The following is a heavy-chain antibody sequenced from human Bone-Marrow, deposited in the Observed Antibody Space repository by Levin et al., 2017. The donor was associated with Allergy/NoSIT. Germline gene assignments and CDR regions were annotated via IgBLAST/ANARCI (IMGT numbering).Heavy chain of an antibody. D-gene: IGHD3-9*01. J-gene: IGHJ5*02. CDR1: GVSVRNNRFY. V-gene: IGHV4-61*01. CDR3: TRLEYYDILTGFDP. CDR2: IYYGGNT. Sequence: GSLRLSCSVSGVSVRNNRFYWSWIRQPPGKGLEWIGYIYYGGNTNYNPSLKSRVTISVDTSKNQFSLKLNSVTTADTATYYCTRLEYYDILTGFDPWGQGTLVTVSS.